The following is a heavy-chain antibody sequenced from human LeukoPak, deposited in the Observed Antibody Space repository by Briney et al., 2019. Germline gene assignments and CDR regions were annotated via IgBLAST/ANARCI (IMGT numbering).Heavy chain of an antibody. Sequence: PSETLSLTCTVSGGSVSSGIYYWSWIRPPPGKGLEWIGYISYSGSTNYNPSLKSRVTISVDTSKNQFSLRLSSVTAADTAVYYCARDRDGGNSAFDIWGQGAMVTVSS. CDR3: ARDRDGGNSAFDI. CDR1: GGSVSSGIYY. J-gene: IGHJ3*02. CDR2: ISYSGST. V-gene: IGHV4-61*01. D-gene: IGHD4-23*01.